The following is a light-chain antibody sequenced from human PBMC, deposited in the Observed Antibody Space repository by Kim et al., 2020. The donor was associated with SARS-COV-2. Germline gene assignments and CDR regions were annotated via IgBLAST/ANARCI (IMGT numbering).Light chain of an antibody. CDR1: QRVSSN. CDR2: GAS. Sequence: VSPGERATPSCRASQRVSSNLAWYQQKPGQAPRLLIYGASTRATGIPARFSGSGSGTEFTLTISSLQSEDFAVYYCQQYNNWPQTFGQGTKVDIK. V-gene: IGKV3-15*01. CDR3: QQYNNWPQT. J-gene: IGKJ1*01.